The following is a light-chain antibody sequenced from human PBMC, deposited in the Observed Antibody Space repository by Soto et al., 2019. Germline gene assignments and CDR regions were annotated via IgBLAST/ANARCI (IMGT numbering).Light chain of an antibody. CDR1: QSVFSN. CDR3: HQYHNWTPLT. J-gene: IGKJ4*01. V-gene: IGKV3-15*01. Sequence: ELGMTQSPAFLSVSPGERVILSCRASQSVFSNLAWYQQKPGQAPRLLIYIASARVTGIPARFSGSGSATEFTLTISSLQSEEFAVYDCHQYHNWTPLTFGGGTKVEIK. CDR2: IAS.